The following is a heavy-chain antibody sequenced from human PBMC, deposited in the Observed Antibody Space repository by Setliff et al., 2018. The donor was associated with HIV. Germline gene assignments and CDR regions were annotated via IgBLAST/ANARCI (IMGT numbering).Heavy chain of an antibody. J-gene: IGHJ4*02. CDR2: IYSGGST. Sequence: GGSLRLSCAASGFTFSSYSMNWVRQAPGKGLEWVSVIYSGGSTYYADSVKGRFTISRDNSKNTLYLQMNSLRAEDTAVYYCAITDGYTFDYWGQGTLVTVSS. CDR3: AITDGYTFDY. CDR1: GFTFSSYS. V-gene: IGHV3-66*01. D-gene: IGHD5-12*01.